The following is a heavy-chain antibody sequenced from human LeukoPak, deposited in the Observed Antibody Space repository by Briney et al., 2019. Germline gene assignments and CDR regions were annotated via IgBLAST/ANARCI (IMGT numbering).Heavy chain of an antibody. J-gene: IGHJ4*02. V-gene: IGHV3-7*04. Sequence: PGGSLRLSCATSGFNFSDSRMSWVRQAPGKGLEWVANINRDGTEKSFLDSVEGRFSISRDNAKKALCLQMRSLRPQDTALYFCERGDHYFDYWGQGILVTVSP. CDR3: ERGDHYFDY. CDR2: INRDGTEK. D-gene: IGHD2-21*01. CDR1: GFNFSDSR.